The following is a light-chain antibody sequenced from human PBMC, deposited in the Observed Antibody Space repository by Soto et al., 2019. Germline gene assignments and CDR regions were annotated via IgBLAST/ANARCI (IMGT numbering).Light chain of an antibody. Sequence: DVVMTQSPLSLPVTLGQPASISCRSSQSLIHSDGNTYLNWFQQRPGQSPRRLIYKVSDRDSGVPDRFSGSGSGTDFTLKISRVEAKHVGVYYCMQGTHWPWTFGQGTEVEIK. J-gene: IGKJ1*01. CDR1: QSLIHSDGNTY. CDR3: MQGTHWPWT. CDR2: KVS. V-gene: IGKV2-30*02.